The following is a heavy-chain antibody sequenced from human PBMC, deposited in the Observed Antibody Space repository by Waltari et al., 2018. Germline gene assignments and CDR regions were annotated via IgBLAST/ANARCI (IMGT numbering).Heavy chain of an antibody. CDR1: GYTFTDYY. CDR2: GDPEERET. J-gene: IGHJ4*02. D-gene: IGHD2-2*01. Sequence: EVQLVQSGAEVKKPGATVKISCKASGYTFTDYYMHWVQQAPGKGLEWMGWGDPEERETIYAEKCQGRVTITADTSTDTADMELSSLRSEDTAGYYCARVFERYQLTDDYWGQGTLVTVSS. CDR3: ARVFERYQLTDDY. V-gene: IGHV1-69-2*01.